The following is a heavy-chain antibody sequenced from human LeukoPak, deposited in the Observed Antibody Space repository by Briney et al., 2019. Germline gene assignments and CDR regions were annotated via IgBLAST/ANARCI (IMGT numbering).Heavy chain of an antibody. CDR2: VSYDGSNK. D-gene: IGHD3-10*01. V-gene: IGHV3-30-3*01. CDR3: ARDQGAMVRGVIFRRTGYYYYGMDV. Sequence: GGSLRLSCAASGFSFSSYAMHWVRQAPGKGLEWLAVVSYDGSNKFYADSVKGRFIISRDNSKNTLYLQMNSLRAEDTAVYYCARDQGAMVRGVIFRRTGYYYYGMDVWGQGTTVTVSS. J-gene: IGHJ6*02. CDR1: GFSFSSYA.